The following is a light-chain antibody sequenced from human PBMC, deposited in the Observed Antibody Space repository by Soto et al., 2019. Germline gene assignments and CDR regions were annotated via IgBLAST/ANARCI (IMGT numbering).Light chain of an antibody. V-gene: IGKV1-33*01. Sequence: DIQMTQSPSSLSASVGDRVTITCQASQDISNYLNWYQQKPGQAPKLLIYDASNLETGVPSRFSGSGYGTDFTFTISSLQPEDIATYYCQQYDNLPPLTFGGGTKVEIK. CDR2: DAS. CDR1: QDISNY. J-gene: IGKJ4*01. CDR3: QQYDNLPPLT.